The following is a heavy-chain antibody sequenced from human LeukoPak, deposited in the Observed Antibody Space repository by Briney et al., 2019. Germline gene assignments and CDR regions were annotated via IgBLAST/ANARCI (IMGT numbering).Heavy chain of an antibody. CDR1: GFTFSSYA. Sequence: GGSLRLSCAASGFTFSSYAMSWVRQAPGKGLEWVSAISGSGGSTYYAESVKGRFTISRDNSKNTLYLQMNSLRAEDTAVYYCAKDLPDTRGVPYYYSYMDVWGKGTTVTVSS. J-gene: IGHJ6*03. CDR3: AKDLPDTRGVPYYYSYMDV. D-gene: IGHD3-10*01. V-gene: IGHV3-23*01. CDR2: ISGSGGST.